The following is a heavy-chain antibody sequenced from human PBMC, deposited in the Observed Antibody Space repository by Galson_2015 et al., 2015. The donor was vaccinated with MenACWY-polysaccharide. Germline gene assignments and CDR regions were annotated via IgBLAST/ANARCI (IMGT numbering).Heavy chain of an antibody. D-gene: IGHD2-2*01. CDR1: GESFSNYY. J-gene: IGHJ6*02. CDR3: ARPGYCSSTLCTGHKDG. Sequence: ETLSLTCAVYGESFSNYYWNWIRQAPGKGLEWIGEIDFRGRTRYNPSLKSRVTISVDTSKNQFSLHVRSVTAADTAVYFCARPGYCSSTLCTGHKDGWGQGTPVTVSS. V-gene: IGHV4-34*01. CDR2: IDFRGRT.